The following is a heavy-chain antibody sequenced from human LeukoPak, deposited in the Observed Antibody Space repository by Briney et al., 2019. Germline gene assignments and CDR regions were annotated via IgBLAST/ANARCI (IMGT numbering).Heavy chain of an antibody. D-gene: IGHD4-23*01. J-gene: IGHJ4*02. CDR3: ARDSVVTENYFDY. CDR1: GGSISSYY. V-gene: IGHV4-59*01. CDR2: IYYSGST. Sequence: PSETLSLSCAASGGSISSYYWSWVRQPPGKGLEWIGYIYYSGSTNYNPSLKSRVTISVDTSKNQFSLKLSSVTAADTAVYYCARDSVVTENYFDYWGQGTLVTVSS.